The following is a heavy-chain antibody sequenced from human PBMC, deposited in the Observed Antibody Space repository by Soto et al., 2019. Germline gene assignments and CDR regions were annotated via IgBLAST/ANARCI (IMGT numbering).Heavy chain of an antibody. D-gene: IGHD2-21*01. CDR2: IYSSGNP. Sequence: GGSLRLSCAASGFSVGGNYMSWVRQAPGKGLELVSLIYSSGNPFYADSMKGRFTLSRDNSNNMLYLQMDSLRAEDTAVYYCARGPNSDCWGQGTLVTVS. J-gene: IGHJ4*02. V-gene: IGHV3-53*01. CDR3: ARGPNSDC. CDR1: GFSVGGNY.